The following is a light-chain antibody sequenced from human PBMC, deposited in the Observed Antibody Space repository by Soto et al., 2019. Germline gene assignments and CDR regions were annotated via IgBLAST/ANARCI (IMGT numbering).Light chain of an antibody. Sequence: EIVMTQSPATLSVSPGERATLSCRASQSVSSNLAWYQQKPGQAPRLLIYGASTRATGIPARFSGSGSGTEFTLTISSLQSEDVVVYYCQQYSYWPLTFGGGTKVEIK. CDR2: GAS. CDR3: QQYSYWPLT. V-gene: IGKV3-15*01. CDR1: QSVSSN. J-gene: IGKJ4*01.